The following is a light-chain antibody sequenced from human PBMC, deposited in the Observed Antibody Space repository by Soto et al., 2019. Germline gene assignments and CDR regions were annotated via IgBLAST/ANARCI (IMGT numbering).Light chain of an antibody. V-gene: IGLV2-14*01. CDR1: TRDIAGYNY. CDR2: QVT. J-gene: IGLJ1*01. CDR3: TSFSSSTSIYV. Sequence: QCALTQPASLSGSLGQSITISCTGTTRDIAGYNYISWYQQLPGKAPKLMIYQVTILPSGISNRFSGSKSGNTASLTISGLQAEDEADYYCTSFSSSTSIYVFGTGTKVNVL.